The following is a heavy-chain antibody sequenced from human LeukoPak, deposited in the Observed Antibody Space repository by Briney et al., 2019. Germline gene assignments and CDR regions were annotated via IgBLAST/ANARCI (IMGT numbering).Heavy chain of an antibody. V-gene: IGHV1-18*01. D-gene: IGHD3-22*01. CDR1: GYTFTNYG. CDR2: ISAYNGNT. CDR3: ARDRGITMIVVGLFDY. J-gene: IGHJ4*02. Sequence: ASVTVSCKASGYTFTNYGISWVRQAPGQGLEWIGWISAYNGNTNYAQKLQGRVTMTTDTSTSTAYMELRSLRSDDTAVYYCARDRGITMIVVGLFDYWGQGTLVTVSS.